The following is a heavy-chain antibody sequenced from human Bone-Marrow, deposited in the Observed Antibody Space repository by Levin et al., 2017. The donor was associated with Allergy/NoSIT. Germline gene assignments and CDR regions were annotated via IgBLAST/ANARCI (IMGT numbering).Heavy chain of an antibody. D-gene: IGHD1-26*01. V-gene: IGHV3-72*01. J-gene: IGHJ4*02. Sequence: GGSLRLSCAVSGFSFSDHYIDWVRQAPGKGLEWVGRSRNKGNSNPTAYAASVKGRFTLSRDDSKNSLYLQMNSLKTEDTAVYYCARALRDDELRGGHYFDYWGQGTLVTVSS. CDR2: SRNKGNSNPT. CDR3: ARALRDDELRGGHYFDY. CDR1: GFSFSDHY.